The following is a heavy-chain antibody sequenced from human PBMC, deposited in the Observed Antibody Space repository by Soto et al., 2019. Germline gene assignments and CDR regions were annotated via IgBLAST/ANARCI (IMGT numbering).Heavy chain of an antibody. CDR1: GFTFSSYA. Sequence: EVQLLESGGGLVQPGGSLRLSCAASGFTFSSYAMSWVRQAPGKGLEWVSAISGSSGSTYYADSVKGRFTISRDNSKNTLYLQMNRLRAEDTAVYYCAKVKEMGTYYYYGMDVWGKGTTVTVSS. D-gene: IGHD7-27*01. CDR3: AKVKEMGTYYYYGMDV. J-gene: IGHJ6*04. V-gene: IGHV3-23*01. CDR2: ISGSSGST.